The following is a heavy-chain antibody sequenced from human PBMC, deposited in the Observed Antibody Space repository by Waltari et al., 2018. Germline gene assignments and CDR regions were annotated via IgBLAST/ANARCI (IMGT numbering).Heavy chain of an antibody. CDR2: FYYSGST. D-gene: IGHD5-12*01. V-gene: IGHV4-39*01. Sequence: QLQLQESGPGLVKPSETLSLTCTVSGRPISSSRYYRGWIRQSPGKGLEWLGGFYYSGSTYYNPTLKSRVTISGDTSNNQFSLKLSSVNAADTAVYYCARHWKKSGYRFDPWGQGTLVTVSS. CDR1: GRPISSSRYY. CDR3: ARHWKKSGYRFDP. J-gene: IGHJ5*02.